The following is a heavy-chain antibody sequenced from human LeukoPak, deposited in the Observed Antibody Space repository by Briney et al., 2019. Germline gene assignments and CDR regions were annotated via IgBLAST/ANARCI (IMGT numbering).Heavy chain of an antibody. Sequence: SVKVSCKASGYTFTGYYMHWVRQAPGQGLEWMGRIIPILGIANYAQKFQGRVTITADKSTSTAYMELSSLRSEDTAVYYCATYCSGGSCPVYYYYGMDVWGQGTTVTVSS. CDR1: GYTFTGYY. CDR3: ATYCSGGSCPVYYYYGMDV. D-gene: IGHD2-15*01. J-gene: IGHJ6*02. CDR2: IIPILGIA. V-gene: IGHV1-69*02.